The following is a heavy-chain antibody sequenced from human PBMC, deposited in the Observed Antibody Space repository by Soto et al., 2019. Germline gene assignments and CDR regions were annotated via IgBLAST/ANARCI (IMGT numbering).Heavy chain of an antibody. J-gene: IGHJ4*02. V-gene: IGHV1-18*01. CDR3: ARGSLRYFDWLFGHYYY. Sequence: QVQLVQSGAEVKKPGASVKVSCKASGYTFTSYGIIWVRQAPGQGLEWIGWISAYNGNTNYAQKLQGRVTMTTDTSTSTAYMELRSLRSDDTAVYYCARGSLRYFDWLFGHYYYWGQGTLVTVSS. D-gene: IGHD3-9*01. CDR1: GYTFTSYG. CDR2: ISAYNGNT.